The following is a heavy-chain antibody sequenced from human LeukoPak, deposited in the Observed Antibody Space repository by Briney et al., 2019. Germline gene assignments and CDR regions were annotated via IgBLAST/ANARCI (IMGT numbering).Heavy chain of an antibody. J-gene: IGHJ4*02. V-gene: IGHV3-30-3*01. CDR1: DFSFRSYT. D-gene: IGHD2-15*01. CDR2: ISYDGSNK. CDR3: ARDQSGYYRGGVSCYGGFDY. Sequence: GRSLRLSCAASDFSFRSYTMHWVRQAPGEGLEWVAVISYDGSNKYYADSVKGRFTLSRDNSKNTLYLQMNNLGAEDTAVYYCARDQSGYYRGGVSCYGGFDYWGQGTLVTVSS.